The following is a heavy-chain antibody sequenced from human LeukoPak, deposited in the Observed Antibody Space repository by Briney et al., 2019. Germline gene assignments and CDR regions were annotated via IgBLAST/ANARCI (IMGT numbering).Heavy chain of an antibody. V-gene: IGHV3-23*01. J-gene: IGHJ3*02. CDR2: ISGDGRST. CDR1: EFTYSAYA. CDR3: ARRYGGWGAFDI. Sequence: GGSLRLSCAASEFTYSAYAMSWVRQAPGKGLEWVSTISGDGRSTFYADSVKGRFTISRDDSKTTLFLQMNSLRAEDTAIYYCARRYGGWGAFDIWGQGIVVTVSS. D-gene: IGHD4-23*01.